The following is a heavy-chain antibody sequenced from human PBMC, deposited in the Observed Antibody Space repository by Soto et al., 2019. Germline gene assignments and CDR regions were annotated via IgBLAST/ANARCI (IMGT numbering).Heavy chain of an antibody. CDR1: GGSFSAYY. CDR2: TNHSGRT. Sequence: QVQLQQWGAGLLKPSETLSLTCAVYGGSFSAYYWSWIRQPPGKGLEWIGETNHSGRTSYNPSLKSRVSLSVDTSKNQFSLHLNSVTAADTAIYYCARGGATPMVLKYWGQGTLVTVSS. CDR3: ARGGATPMVLKY. D-gene: IGHD5-18*01. V-gene: IGHV4-34*01. J-gene: IGHJ4*02.